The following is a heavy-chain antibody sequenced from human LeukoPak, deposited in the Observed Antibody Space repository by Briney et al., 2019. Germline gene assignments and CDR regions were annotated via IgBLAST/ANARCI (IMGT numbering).Heavy chain of an antibody. CDR3: AKDQDWGSGDWGYPFDS. Sequence: GGSLRLSCAVSGFTFSSYAMSWVRQAPGKGLEWVSAISGSGGSTYYADSVKGRFTISRDNSKNTLYLQMNSLRAEDTAVYYCAKDQDWGSGDWGYPFDSWGQGTMVTVSS. D-gene: IGHD7-27*01. CDR1: GFTFSSYA. V-gene: IGHV3-23*01. J-gene: IGHJ3*02. CDR2: ISGSGGST.